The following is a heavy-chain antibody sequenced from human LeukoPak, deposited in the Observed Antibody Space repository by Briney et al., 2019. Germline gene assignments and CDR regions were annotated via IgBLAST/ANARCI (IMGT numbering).Heavy chain of an antibody. D-gene: IGHD1-26*01. CDR3: ARRDYSGSYFDY. CDR2: IYYRGGT. J-gene: IGHJ4*02. CDR1: GGSISGYY. V-gene: IGHV4-59*04. Sequence: SETLSLTCTVSGGSISGYYWSWIRQPPGKGLEWIGNIYYRGGTYYNPSLKSRVTMSVDTSKNQFSLKLSSVTAADTAVYYCARRDYSGSYFDYWGQGTLVTVSS.